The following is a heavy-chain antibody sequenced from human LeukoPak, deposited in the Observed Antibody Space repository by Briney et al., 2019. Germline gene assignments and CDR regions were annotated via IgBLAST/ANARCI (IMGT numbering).Heavy chain of an antibody. D-gene: IGHD3-9*01. CDR2: IQYDGSNQ. J-gene: IGHJ6*03. CDR3: ARESRGYDILTGKYHRGYYSYYMDV. Sequence: GGSLRLSCAASGFTFSSYGMHWVRQAPGKGLEWVAYIQYDGSNQQYADSVKGRFTISRDNAKNSLYLEMNSLRAEDTAVYYCARESRGYDILTGKYHRGYYSYYMDVWGKGTTVTVSS. V-gene: IGHV3-30*02. CDR1: GFTFSSYG.